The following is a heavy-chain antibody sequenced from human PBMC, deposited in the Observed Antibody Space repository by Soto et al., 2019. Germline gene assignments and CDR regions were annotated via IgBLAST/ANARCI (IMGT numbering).Heavy chain of an antibody. Sequence: GGSLRLSCAASGFTVSSNYMSWVRQAPGKGLEWVSVIYSGGSTYYADSVKGRFTISRHNSKNTLYLHMNSLRAEDTAVYYCARDSVCSGGSCYSSYWGQGTLVTVSS. CDR1: GFTVSSNY. CDR2: IYSGGST. D-gene: IGHD2-15*01. V-gene: IGHV3-53*04. J-gene: IGHJ4*02. CDR3: ARDSVCSGGSCYSSY.